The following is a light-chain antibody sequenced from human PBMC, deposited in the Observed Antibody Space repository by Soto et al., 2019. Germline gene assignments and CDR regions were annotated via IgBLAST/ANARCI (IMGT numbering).Light chain of an antibody. J-gene: IGLJ1*01. V-gene: IGLV1-44*01. CDR2: SNN. Sequence: QFVLTQPASSSGTPGQRVTISCSGSRSNIGSNTVNWYQQLPGTAPKLLIYSNNQRPSGVPDRFSGSKSGTSASLAISGLQSDDEADYYCAAWDDSLNGYVYGTGTKVTVL. CDR3: AAWDDSLNGYV. CDR1: RSNIGSNT.